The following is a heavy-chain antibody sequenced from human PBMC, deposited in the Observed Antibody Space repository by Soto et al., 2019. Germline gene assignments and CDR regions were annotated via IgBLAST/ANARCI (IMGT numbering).Heavy chain of an antibody. CDR1: DFAFRLHG. J-gene: IGHJ6*02. V-gene: IGHV3-33*01. Sequence: QVHLVESGGGIVQPGGSLTLSCSVSDFAFRLHGIHWVRQTPGKGLEWVAMVWHDGTRKYFRDSVRGRFTISRDSANNKIHLHINNLRGDYSALYFCARNRSSSYSYAMDLWGQGTTVNVSS. D-gene: IGHD6-19*01. CDR2: VWHDGTRK. CDR3: ARNRSSSYSYAMDL.